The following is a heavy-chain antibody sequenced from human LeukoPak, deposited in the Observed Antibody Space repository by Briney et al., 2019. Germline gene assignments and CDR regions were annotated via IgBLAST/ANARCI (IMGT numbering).Heavy chain of an antibody. CDR1: GGSISSSSYY. CDR2: IYYSGST. CDR3: ARGLTKDY. D-gene: IGHD2-15*01. Sequence: SETLSLTCTVSGGSISSSSYYWGWIRQPPGKGLEWIGSIYYSGSTYCNPSLKSRVTISVDTSKNQFSLKLSSVTAADTAVYYCARGLTKDYWGQGTLVTVSS. J-gene: IGHJ4*02. V-gene: IGHV4-39*01.